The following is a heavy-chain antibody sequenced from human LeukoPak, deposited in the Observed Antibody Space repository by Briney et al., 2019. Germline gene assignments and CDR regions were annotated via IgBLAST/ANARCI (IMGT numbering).Heavy chain of an antibody. Sequence: PTASVKVSCKASGYTFTSYDINWVRQATGQGLEWMGWMNPNSGNTGYAQKFQGRVTMTRNTSISTAYMELSSLRSDDTAVYYCARLLRRGDAFDIWGQGTMVTVSS. CDR2: MNPNSGNT. J-gene: IGHJ3*02. D-gene: IGHD3-10*01. V-gene: IGHV1-8*01. CDR1: GYTFTSYD. CDR3: ARLLRRGDAFDI.